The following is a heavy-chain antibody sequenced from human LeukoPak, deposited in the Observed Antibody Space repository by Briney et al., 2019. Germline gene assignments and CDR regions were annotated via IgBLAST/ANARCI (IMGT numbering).Heavy chain of an antibody. CDR3: AKDRVGIAVALITSIDY. V-gene: IGHV3-23*01. CDR2: ISGSGGST. Sequence: GGSLRLSCAASGFTFSSYAMSWVRQAPGKGLEWVSAISGSGGSTYYADSVKGRFTISRDNSKNTLYLQMNSLRAEDTAVYYCAKDRVGIAVALITSIDYWGQGTLVTVSS. D-gene: IGHD6-19*01. J-gene: IGHJ4*02. CDR1: GFTFSSYA.